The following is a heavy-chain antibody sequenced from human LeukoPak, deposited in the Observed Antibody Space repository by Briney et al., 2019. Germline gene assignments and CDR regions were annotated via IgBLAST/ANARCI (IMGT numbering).Heavy chain of an antibody. CDR2: ISSSSSYI. D-gene: IGHD5-18*01. CDR3: ARDEYGYSYANYYFDY. V-gene: IGHV3-21*01. Sequence: GGSLRLSCAASGFTFSSYSMNWVRQAPGKGLEWVSSISSSSSYIYYADSVKGRFTISRDNAKNSLYLQMNSLRAEDTAVYYCARDEYGYSYANYYFDYWGQGTLVTVSS. J-gene: IGHJ4*02. CDR1: GFTFSSYS.